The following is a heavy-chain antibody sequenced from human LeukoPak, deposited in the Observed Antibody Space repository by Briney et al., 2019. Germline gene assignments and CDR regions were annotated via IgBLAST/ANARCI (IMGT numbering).Heavy chain of an antibody. CDR3: AGGKPHRGADYFDY. V-gene: IGHV1-18*01. CDR2: ISAYNGNT. Sequence: ASVKVSCKASGYTFTSYGISWVRQAPGQGLEWMGWISAYNGNTNYAQKLQGRVTMTTDTSTSTAYMELRSLRSDDTAVYYCAGGKPHRGADYFDYWGQGTLVTVSS. CDR1: GYTFTSYG. J-gene: IGHJ4*02. D-gene: IGHD3-10*01.